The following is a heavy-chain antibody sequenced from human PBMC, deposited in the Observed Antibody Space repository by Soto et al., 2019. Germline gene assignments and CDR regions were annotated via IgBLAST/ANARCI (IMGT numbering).Heavy chain of an antibody. CDR3: ARGNGIVVVTATHLDNRLDP. Sequence: GGSLRLSCAASGFTFSSYGMHWVRQAPGKGLEWVAVIWYDGSNKYYADSVKGRFTISRDNSKNTLYLQMNSLRAEDTAVYYCARGNGIVVVTATHLDNRLDPWGQGTLVTVYS. V-gene: IGHV3-33*01. J-gene: IGHJ5*02. CDR1: GFTFSSYG. D-gene: IGHD2-2*01. CDR2: IWYDGSNK.